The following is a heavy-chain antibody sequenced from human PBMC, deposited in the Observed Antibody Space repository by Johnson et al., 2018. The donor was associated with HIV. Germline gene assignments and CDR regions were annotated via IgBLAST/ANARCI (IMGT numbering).Heavy chain of an antibody. D-gene: IGHD6-25*01. J-gene: IGHJ3*02. Sequence: QVQLVESGGGVVQPGRSLRLSCAASGFTFSSYAIHWVRQAPGKGLEWVAVISYDGSSKDYADSVKGRITISRDNSKNTVYLQLNSLRTEDTAVYYCARDETQRRYALTAFDSWGQGTLVTVSS. CDR3: ARDETQRRYALTAFDS. V-gene: IGHV3-30*04. CDR2: ISYDGSSK. CDR1: GFTFSSYA.